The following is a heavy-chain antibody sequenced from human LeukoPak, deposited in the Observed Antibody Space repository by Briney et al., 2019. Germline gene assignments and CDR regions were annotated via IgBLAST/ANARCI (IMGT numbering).Heavy chain of an antibody. Sequence: GGSLRLSCAASGFTFSSYAMSWVRQAPGKGLEWVSAISGSGGSTYYADSVKGRFTISRDNSKNTLYLQMNSLRAEDTAVYYCAKASTGVAAPRYYFDHWGQGTLVTVSS. CDR3: AKASTGVAAPRYYFDH. CDR2: ISGSGGST. J-gene: IGHJ4*02. CDR1: GFTFSSYA. D-gene: IGHD2-15*01. V-gene: IGHV3-23*01.